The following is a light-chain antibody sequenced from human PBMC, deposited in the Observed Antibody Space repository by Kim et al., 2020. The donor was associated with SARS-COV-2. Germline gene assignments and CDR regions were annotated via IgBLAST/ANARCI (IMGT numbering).Light chain of an antibody. CDR2: DDN. V-gene: IGLV6-57*03. CDR1: SGSIASSY. J-gene: IGLJ3*02. Sequence: KTVTISCTRSSGSIASSYVHWYQQRPGSAPFTVIYDDNERPSGVPDRFSGSIDSSSNTASLTISRLRTEDEADYYCQSYDSSKDCVFGGGTQLTVL. CDR3: QSYDSSKDCV.